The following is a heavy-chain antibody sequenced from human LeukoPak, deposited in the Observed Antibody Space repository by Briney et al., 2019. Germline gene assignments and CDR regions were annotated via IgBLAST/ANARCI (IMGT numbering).Heavy chain of an antibody. V-gene: IGHV4-59*01. CDR3: ASGNYDFWSGHPNWFDP. CDR2: IYYSGST. Sequence: SETLSLTCTVSGDSIRSYYWSWIRQPPGKGQEWIGYIYYSGSTNYNPSLKSRVTISLDTSKNHFSLKVSSVTAADTAVYYCASGNYDFWSGHPNWFDPWGQGTLVTVSS. D-gene: IGHD3-3*01. J-gene: IGHJ5*02. CDR1: GDSIRSYY.